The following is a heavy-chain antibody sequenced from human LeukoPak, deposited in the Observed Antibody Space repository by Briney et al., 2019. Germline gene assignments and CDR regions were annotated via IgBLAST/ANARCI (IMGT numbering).Heavy chain of an antibody. CDR2: ISGSGGST. V-gene: IGHV3-23*01. CDR3: AKDDVVVVAATARSDY. Sequence: GGSLRLSCTTSGFNFGDYEMSWVRQAPGKGLEWVSAISGSGGSTYYADSVKGRFTISRDNSKNTLYLQMNSLRAEDTAVYYCAKDDVVVVAATARSDYWGQGTLVTVSS. CDR1: GFNFGDYE. D-gene: IGHD2-15*01. J-gene: IGHJ4*02.